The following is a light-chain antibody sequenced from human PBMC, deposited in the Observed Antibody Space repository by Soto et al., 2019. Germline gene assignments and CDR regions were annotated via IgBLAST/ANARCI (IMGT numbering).Light chain of an antibody. CDR3: RQYNS. J-gene: IGKJ4*01. CDR1: QSVSSN. V-gene: IGKV3-15*01. CDR2: GAS. Sequence: EIVMTQSPATLSVSPGERATLSCRASQSVSSNLAWYQQKPGQAPRLLIYGASTRATGIPARFSGSGSGTEFPLTFSGLRFEDFAVYYGRQYNSFGGGTKVELK.